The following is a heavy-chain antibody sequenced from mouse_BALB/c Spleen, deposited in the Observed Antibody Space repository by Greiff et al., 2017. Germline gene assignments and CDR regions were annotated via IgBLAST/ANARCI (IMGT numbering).Heavy chain of an antibody. CDR1: GYSITSDYA. Sequence: EVQLVESGPGLVKPSQSLSLTCTVTGYSITSDYAWNWIRQFPGNKLEWMGYISYSGSTSYNPSLKSRISITRDTSKNQFFLQLNSVTTEDTATYYCARGITTAPFAYWGQGTLVTVSA. CDR2: ISYSGST. CDR3: ARGITTAPFAY. D-gene: IGHD1-2*01. V-gene: IGHV3-2*02. J-gene: IGHJ3*01.